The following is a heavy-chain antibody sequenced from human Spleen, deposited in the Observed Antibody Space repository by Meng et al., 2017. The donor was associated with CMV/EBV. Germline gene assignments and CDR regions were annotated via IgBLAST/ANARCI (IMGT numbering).Heavy chain of an antibody. CDR1: GFTFSSYS. CDR2: TSSSSRYI. Sequence: GESLKISCAASGFTFSSYSMNWVRQAPGKGLEWVSSTSSSSRYIYYADSVKGRFTISRDNAKNSLYLQMNSLRADDTALFYCARDTSIAAPGYYGLDVWGQGTTVTVSS. J-gene: IGHJ6*02. CDR3: ARDTSIAAPGYYGLDV. D-gene: IGHD6-6*01. V-gene: IGHV3-21*01.